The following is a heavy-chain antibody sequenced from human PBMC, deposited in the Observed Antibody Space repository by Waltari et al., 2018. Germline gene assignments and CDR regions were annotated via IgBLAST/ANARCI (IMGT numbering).Heavy chain of an antibody. CDR3: ARGSLSSSWSYYMDV. V-gene: IGHV3-7*01. D-gene: IGHD6-13*01. CDR1: GFTFSSYW. CDR2: IKQDGSEK. J-gene: IGHJ6*03. Sequence: EVQLVESGGGLVQPGGSLRLSCAASGFTFSSYWMSWVRQAPGKGREWVANIKQDGSEKYYVDSVKGRFTISRDNAKNSLYLQMNSLRAEDTAVYYCARGSLSSSWSYYMDVWGKGTTVTVSS.